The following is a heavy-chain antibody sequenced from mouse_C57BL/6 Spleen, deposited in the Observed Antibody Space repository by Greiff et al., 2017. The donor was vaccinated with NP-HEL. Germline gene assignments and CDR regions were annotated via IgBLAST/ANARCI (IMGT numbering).Heavy chain of an antibody. Sequence: VQLQQSGPELVKPGASVKIPCKASGYTFTDYNMAWVKQSHGKSLEWIGDINPNNGGTIYNQKFKGKATLTVDKSSSTAYMEHRSLTSEDTAVDYCARWGVLRGYLDYWGQGTTRTVAS. CDR2: INPNNGGT. D-gene: IGHD1-1*01. CDR3: ARWGVLRGYLDY. V-gene: IGHV1-18*01. CDR1: GYTFTDYN. J-gene: IGHJ2*01.